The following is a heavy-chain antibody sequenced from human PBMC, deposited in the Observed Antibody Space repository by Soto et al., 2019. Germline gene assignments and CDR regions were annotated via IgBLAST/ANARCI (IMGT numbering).Heavy chain of an antibody. D-gene: IGHD4-17*01. V-gene: IGHV1-8*01. J-gene: IGHJ4*02. CDR3: ARGLETVTPDFDS. CDR1: GYTFTSYD. Sequence: QVQLVQSGAEVKKPGASVKVSCKASGYTFTSYDINWVRQATGQGLEWMGWMNPNNGHTDYAQKFQGRVTMTRNTSISTAYMELSSLRSEDTAVYYCARGLETVTPDFDSWGQGTLLTVSS. CDR2: MNPNNGHT.